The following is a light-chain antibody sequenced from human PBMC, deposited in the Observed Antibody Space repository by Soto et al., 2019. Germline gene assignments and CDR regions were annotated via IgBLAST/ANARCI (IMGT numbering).Light chain of an antibody. Sequence: QAVVTQPPSVSGAPGQRVTISCTGSSSNIGAGYDVHWYQRLPGTAPKVLIYGNNNRPSGVPDRFSGSKSGTSASLAITGLQAEDEADYYCQSYDSSLSGSDVFGTGAKLTVL. J-gene: IGLJ1*01. V-gene: IGLV1-40*01. CDR2: GNN. CDR3: QSYDSSLSGSDV. CDR1: SSNIGAGYD.